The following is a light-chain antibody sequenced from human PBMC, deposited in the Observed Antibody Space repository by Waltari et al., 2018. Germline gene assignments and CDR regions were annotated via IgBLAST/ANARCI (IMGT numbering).Light chain of an antibody. CDR2: GAS. V-gene: IGKV3-20*01. CDR3: QQYGSSPPIT. CDR1: QSVSSSY. Sequence: EIVLTQSPGTLSLSPGERATLSCRASQSVSSSYLAWYQQKPGQAPRLLIYGASSMATGIPDRVSGSGSGTDFTLAISRLEPEDFAVYYCQQYGSSPPITFGQGTRLEIK. J-gene: IGKJ5*01.